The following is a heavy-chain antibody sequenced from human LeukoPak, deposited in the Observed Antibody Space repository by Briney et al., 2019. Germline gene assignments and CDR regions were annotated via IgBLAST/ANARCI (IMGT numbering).Heavy chain of an antibody. D-gene: IGHD7-27*01. CDR3: TKTGGPWD. V-gene: IGHV3-53*01. CDR2: IYSDGTS. Sequence: GGSLRLSCAASGFTVSNSFMSWIRQAPGKGLEWVSVIYSDGTSYYADSVKARFSISRDNSKNSLYLQMNSLRVEDTAMYYCTKTGGPWDWGQGTLVTVPS. CDR1: GFTVSNSF. J-gene: IGHJ4*02.